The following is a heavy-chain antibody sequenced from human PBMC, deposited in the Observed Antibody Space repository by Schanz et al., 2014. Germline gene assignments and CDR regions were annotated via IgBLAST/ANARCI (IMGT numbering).Heavy chain of an antibody. CDR1: GFTFSTST. Sequence: EVQLVESGGGLVQPGGSLRLSCAASGFTFSTSTMHWVRQAPGKGLEYVSAISHDGYSTYYADSVKGRFTISRDNSKNTLYLQMSSLTTEDTAVYYCARIGGSVFDYWAQGTLVTVSS. CDR3: ARIGGSVFDY. J-gene: IGHJ4*02. D-gene: IGHD3-10*01. V-gene: IGHV3-64D*06. CDR2: ISHDGYST.